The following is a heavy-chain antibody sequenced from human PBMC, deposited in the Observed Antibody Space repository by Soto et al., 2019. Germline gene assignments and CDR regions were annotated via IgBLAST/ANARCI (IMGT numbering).Heavy chain of an antibody. D-gene: IGHD5-18*01. CDR2: IGSVGGDT. V-gene: IGHV3-23*01. J-gene: IGHJ6*02. CDR3: ARENPPWRQLGLLGYYRIDV. CDR1: GFTFYSYA. Sequence: GGSLTLSCAASGFTFYSYAMSWVRQAPGKGLEWVSTIGSVGGDTYYADSVKGRFTISRDDSKNTLLLQLNSLRAEDTAVYYCARENPPWRQLGLLGYYRIDVWGQRKTVTVYS.